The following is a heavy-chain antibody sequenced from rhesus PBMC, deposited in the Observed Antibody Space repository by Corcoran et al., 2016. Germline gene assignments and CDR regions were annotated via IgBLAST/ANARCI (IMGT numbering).Heavy chain of an antibody. CDR1: GGSISDDYY. J-gene: IGHJ6*01. D-gene: IGHD1-14*01. V-gene: IGHV4-106*01. CDR3: ARENDLYGLDS. Sequence: QVQLQESGPGLVKPSETLSLTCAVSGGSISDDYYWSWIRQPPGKGLDWIGYIYGSGGGNNYNPSLKNRVTISIATSKNQFSLKLSSVTAADTAVYYCARENDLYGLDSWGQGVVVTVSS. CDR2: IYGSGGGN.